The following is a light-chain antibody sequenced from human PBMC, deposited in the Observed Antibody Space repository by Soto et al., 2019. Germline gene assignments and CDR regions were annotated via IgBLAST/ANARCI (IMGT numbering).Light chain of an antibody. CDR2: EVS. V-gene: IGLV2-8*01. J-gene: IGLJ2*01. CDR3: RSYAGSNNPVI. Sequence: QSALTQPPSASGSPGQSVTISCTGTSSDVGGYNYVSWYQQHPGKAPKFMIYEVSKRPSGVPDRFSGSKSGNTASLTVSGLQADDEADYYCRSYAGSNNPVIFGGWTKLTVL. CDR1: SSDVGGYNY.